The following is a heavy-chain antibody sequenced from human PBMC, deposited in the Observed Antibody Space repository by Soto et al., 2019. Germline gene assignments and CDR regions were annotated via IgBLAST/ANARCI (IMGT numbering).Heavy chain of an antibody. J-gene: IGHJ4*02. D-gene: IGHD5-18*01. CDR3: AKVLSGKLWPQTANDY. CDR2: ISGSGGST. Sequence: PGGSLRLSCAASGFTFSSYAMSWVRQAPGKGLEWVSAISGSGGSTYYADSVKGRFTISRDNSKNTLYLQMNSLRAEDTAVYYWAKVLSGKLWPQTANDYWGQGTLVTVSS. CDR1: GFTFSSYA. V-gene: IGHV3-23*01.